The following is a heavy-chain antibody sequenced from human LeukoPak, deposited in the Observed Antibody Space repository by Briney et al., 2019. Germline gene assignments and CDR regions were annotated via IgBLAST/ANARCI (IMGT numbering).Heavy chain of an antibody. V-gene: IGHV3-23*01. CDR1: GFTFSNYA. CDR2: ISGSGGST. D-gene: IGHD3-22*01. J-gene: IGHJ3*02. Sequence: GGSLRLSCEASGFTFSNYAMSWVRQAPGKGLEWVSGISGSGGSTYYADSVKGRFTISRDKSKNTLYMQMNSLRAEDTAVYYCAKESYDSSGYLDAFDIRGQGTMVTVSS. CDR3: AKESYDSSGYLDAFDI.